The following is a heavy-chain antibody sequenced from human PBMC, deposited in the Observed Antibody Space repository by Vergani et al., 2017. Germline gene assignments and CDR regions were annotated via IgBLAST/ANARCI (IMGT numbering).Heavy chain of an antibody. CDR1: GFTFSSYA. CDR2: ISGSGGST. Sequence: EVQLLESGGGLVQPGGSLRLSCAASGFTFSSYAMSWVRQAPGKGLEWVSAISGSGGSTYYADSVKGRFTISRDNSKNTLYLQMNSLRAEDTAVYYCARGWGYSGYDLKGVGQFDYWGQGTLVTVSS. V-gene: IGHV3-23*01. D-gene: IGHD5-12*01. J-gene: IGHJ4*02. CDR3: ARGWGYSGYDLKGVGQFDY.